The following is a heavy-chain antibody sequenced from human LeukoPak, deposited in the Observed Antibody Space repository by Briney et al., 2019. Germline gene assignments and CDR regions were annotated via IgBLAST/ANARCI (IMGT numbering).Heavy chain of an antibody. CDR3: ARYSSSWYWFDP. J-gene: IGHJ5*02. CDR1: GGSFSGYY. CDR2: IYHSGST. D-gene: IGHD6-13*01. V-gene: IGHV4-34*01. Sequence: KASETLSLTCAVYGGSFSGYYWSWIRQPPGKGLEWIGYIYHSGSTYYNPSLKSRVTISVDRSKNQFSLKLSSVTAADTAVYYCARYSSSWYWFDPWGQGTLVTVSS.